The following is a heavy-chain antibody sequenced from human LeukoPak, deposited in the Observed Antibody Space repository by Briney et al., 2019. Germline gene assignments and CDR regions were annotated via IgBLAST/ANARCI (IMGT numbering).Heavy chain of an antibody. CDR3: ARDAYSSGWYRTHAFDI. V-gene: IGHV1-18*01. Sequence: RASVKVSCKASGYTFTSYGISWVRQAPGQGLEWMGWISAYNGNTNYARKLQGRVTMTTDTSTSTAYMELRSLRSDDTVVYYCARDAYSSGWYRTHAFDIWGQGTMVTVSS. CDR1: GYTFTSYG. J-gene: IGHJ3*02. CDR2: ISAYNGNT. D-gene: IGHD6-19*01.